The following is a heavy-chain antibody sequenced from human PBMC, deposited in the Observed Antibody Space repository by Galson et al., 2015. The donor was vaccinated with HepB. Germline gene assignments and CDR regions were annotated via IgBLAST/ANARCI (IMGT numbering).Heavy chain of an antibody. CDR2: INAGNGDT. V-gene: IGHV1-3*01. D-gene: IGHD1-7*01. CDR1: GYTFRSYA. CDR3: ARGGGELELRRLSWFDP. J-gene: IGHJ5*02. Sequence: SVKVSCKASGYTFRSYAMHWVRQAPGQRLEWMGWINAGNGDTKYSQKFQGRVTITRDTSASTVYMELSSLRSEDTAVYYCARGGGELELRRLSWFDPWGQGTLVTVSS.